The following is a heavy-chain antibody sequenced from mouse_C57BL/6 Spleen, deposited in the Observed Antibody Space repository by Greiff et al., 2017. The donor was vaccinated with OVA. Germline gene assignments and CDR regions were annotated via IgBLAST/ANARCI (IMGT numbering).Heavy chain of an antibody. CDR2: INPNNGGT. J-gene: IGHJ2*01. CDR1: GYTFTDYN. Sequence: EVQLQQSGPELVKPGASVKMSCKASGYTFTDYNMHWVKQSHGKSLEWIGYINPNNGGTSYNQKFKGKATLTVNKSSSTAYMELRSLTSEDSAVYYCARGSYRVDYFDYWSQGTTLTVSS. CDR3: ARGSYRVDYFDY. D-gene: IGHD2-14*01. V-gene: IGHV1-22*01.